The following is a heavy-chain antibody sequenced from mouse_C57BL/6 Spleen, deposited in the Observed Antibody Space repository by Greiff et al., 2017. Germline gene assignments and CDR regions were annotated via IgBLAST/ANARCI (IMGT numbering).Heavy chain of an antibody. V-gene: IGHV1-72*01. D-gene: IGHD1-1*01. CDR2: IDPNSGGT. J-gene: IGHJ1*03. Sequence: QVQLQQPGAELVKPGASVKLSCKASGYTFTSYWMHWVKQRPGRGLEWIGRIDPNSGGTKYNEKFKSKATLTVDKPSSTAYMQLSSLTSEDSAVYYCATLITTVVASGYFDVWGRGSTVTVSS. CDR1: GYTFTSYW. CDR3: ATLITTVVASGYFDV.